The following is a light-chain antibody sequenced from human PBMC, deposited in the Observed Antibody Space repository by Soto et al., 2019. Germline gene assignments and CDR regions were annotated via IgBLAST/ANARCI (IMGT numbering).Light chain of an antibody. CDR2: DND. Sequence: QSVLTQPPSVSAAPGQTVTISCSGGGPNIGSNSVSWYQQAPGTAPKLLLYDNDKRPSGIPDRFSGSKSGTSATLGITGLQTADEADYYCGTWESYLSVGVFGGGTKLTVL. CDR3: GTWESYLSVGV. CDR1: GPNIGSNS. J-gene: IGLJ2*01. V-gene: IGLV1-51*01.